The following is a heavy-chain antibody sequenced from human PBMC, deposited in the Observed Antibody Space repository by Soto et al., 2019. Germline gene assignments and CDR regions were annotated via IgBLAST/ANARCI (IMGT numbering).Heavy chain of an antibody. Sequence: EVQLVESGGGLVQPGRSLRLSCAASGFTFDDYAMHWVRQAPGKGLEWVSGISWNSGSIGYADSVKGRFTISRDNAKNSLDLQMNSLGAEDTALYYCAKDSSGYSLGTRRYGMDVWGQGTTVTVSS. CDR2: ISWNSGSI. J-gene: IGHJ6*02. D-gene: IGHD5-18*01. CDR1: GFTFDDYA. V-gene: IGHV3-9*01. CDR3: AKDSSGYSLGTRRYGMDV.